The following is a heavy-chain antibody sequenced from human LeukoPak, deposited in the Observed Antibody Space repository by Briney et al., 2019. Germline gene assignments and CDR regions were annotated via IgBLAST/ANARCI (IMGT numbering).Heavy chain of an antibody. Sequence: ASVKASCKASGGTFSSYAISWVRQAPGQGLEWMGRIIPILGIANYAQKFQGRVTITADKSTSTAYMELSSLRSEDTAVYYCARVPPIQGYYGMDVWGQGTTVTVSS. CDR2: IIPILGIA. V-gene: IGHV1-69*04. J-gene: IGHJ6*02. CDR1: GGTFSSYA. CDR3: ARVPPIQGYYGMDV.